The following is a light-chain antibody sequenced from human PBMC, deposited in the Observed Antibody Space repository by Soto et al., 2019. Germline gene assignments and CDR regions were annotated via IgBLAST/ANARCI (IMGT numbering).Light chain of an antibody. CDR2: KAS. V-gene: IGKV1-5*03. CDR3: QHYNSYSEA. CDR1: QTISSW. Sequence: IQMSQSPFTLSGSVGDRVTNTCRASQTISSWLAWYQQKPGKAPKLLIYKASTLKSGVPSRFSGSGSGTEFTLTISSLQPDDFATYYCQHYNSYSEAFGQRAKVDI. J-gene: IGKJ1*01.